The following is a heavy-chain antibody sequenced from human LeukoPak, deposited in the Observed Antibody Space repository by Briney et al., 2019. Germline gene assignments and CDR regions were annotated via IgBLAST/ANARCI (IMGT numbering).Heavy chain of an antibody. CDR1: GGSISSGSYY. D-gene: IGHD2-2*01. CDR2: IYTSGST. CDR3: ARGTSTSRHQNWYFDL. V-gene: IGHV4-61*02. Sequence: PSETLSLTCTVSGGSISSGSYYWSWIRQPAGKGLEWIGRIYTSGSTNYNPSLKSRVTISVDTSKNQFSLKLSSVTAADTAVYYCARGTSTSRHQNWYFDLWGRGTLVTVSS. J-gene: IGHJ2*01.